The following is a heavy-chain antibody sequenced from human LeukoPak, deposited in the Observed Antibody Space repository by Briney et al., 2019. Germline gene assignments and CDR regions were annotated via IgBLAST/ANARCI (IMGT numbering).Heavy chain of an antibody. D-gene: IGHD1-14*01. J-gene: IGHJ4*02. Sequence: TSETLSLTCTVSGGSISSGGYYWSRIRQHPGEGLEWIGYIYYSGSTYYNPSLKSRVTISVDTSKNQFSLKLSSVTAADTAVYYCARVRINWRHFDYWGQGTLVTVSS. V-gene: IGHV4-31*03. CDR1: GGSISSGGYY. CDR3: ARVRINWRHFDY. CDR2: IYYSGST.